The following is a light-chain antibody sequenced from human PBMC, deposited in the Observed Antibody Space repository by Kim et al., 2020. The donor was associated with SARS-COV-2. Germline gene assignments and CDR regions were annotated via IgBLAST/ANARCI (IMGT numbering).Light chain of an antibody. CDR2: GAS. J-gene: IGKJ1*01. CDR1: QSISNH. V-gene: IGKV3-15*01. CDR3: QQYNDWPRT. Sequence: VSPGERATLSCRASQSISNHLAWHLQKPGQAPRLLIYGASTRATGIPVRFSGSGSGAEFTLTISSLQPEDFAVYYCQQYNDWPRTFGQGTKVDIK.